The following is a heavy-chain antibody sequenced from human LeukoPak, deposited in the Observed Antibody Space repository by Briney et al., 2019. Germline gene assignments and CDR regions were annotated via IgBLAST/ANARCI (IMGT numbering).Heavy chain of an antibody. CDR1: GGSISSYY. CDR3: ARGGYYGSGNDFRFDP. J-gene: IGHJ5*02. V-gene: IGHV4-59*01. Sequence: PSETLSLTCTVSGGSISSYYWSWIRQPPGKGLEWIGYIYYSGSTNYKPSLKSRVTISVGTSKNQFSLKLNSVTAADTAVYYCARGGYYGSGNDFRFDPWGQGTLVTVSS. D-gene: IGHD3-10*01. CDR2: IYYSGST.